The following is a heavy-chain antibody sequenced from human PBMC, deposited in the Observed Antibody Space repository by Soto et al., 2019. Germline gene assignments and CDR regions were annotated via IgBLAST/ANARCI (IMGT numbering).Heavy chain of an antibody. CDR1: GFTFSTYA. J-gene: IGHJ4*02. CDR2: VTNNGGST. V-gene: IGHV3-23*01. CDR3: ARIWSAYFFDY. Sequence: EVHLLGSGGGLVQPGGSLRLSCAASGFTFSTYAMGWVRQAPGKGLEWISTVTNNGGSTNYADSVKGRFTISRDNSKNTLSLQMNSLRAEDTAVYFCARIWSAYFFDYWGQGTLVTVSS. D-gene: IGHD3-3*01.